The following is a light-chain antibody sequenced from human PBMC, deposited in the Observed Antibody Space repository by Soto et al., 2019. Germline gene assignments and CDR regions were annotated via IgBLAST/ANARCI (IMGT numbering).Light chain of an antibody. CDR1: SSDVGAYNY. CDR2: DVS. J-gene: IGLJ2*01. V-gene: IGLV2-14*03. CDR3: SSYSSSSTPCVV. Sequence: QSALTQPASVSGSPGQSITISCTGASSDVGAYNYVSWYQQHPGKAPKLMIYDVSNRPSGVSIRFSGSKSGNTASLTISGLQAEDEADYSCSSYSSSSTPCVVFGGGTKLPVL.